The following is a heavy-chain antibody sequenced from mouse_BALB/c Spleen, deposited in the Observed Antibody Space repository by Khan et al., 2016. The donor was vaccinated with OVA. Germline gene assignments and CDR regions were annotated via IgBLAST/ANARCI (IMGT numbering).Heavy chain of an antibody. Sequence: VQLQQSGPDLEKPGASVKLSCKASGYSFTLYYMSWVKQSHGKSLEWIGRVNPNTDNINYNQEFKGKAILTVDKSSNTAYMELRSLTSEDSAVYFCARGYDFFASWGQGTLVTVSA. CDR3: ARGYDFFAS. D-gene: IGHD2-14*01. J-gene: IGHJ3*01. CDR1: GYSFTLYY. CDR2: VNPNTDNI. V-gene: IGHV1-26*01.